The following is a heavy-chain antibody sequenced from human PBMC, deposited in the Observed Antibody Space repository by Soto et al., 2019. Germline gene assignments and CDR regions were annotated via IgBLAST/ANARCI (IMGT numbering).Heavy chain of an antibody. CDR1: GFSLSAYGVR. J-gene: IGHJ5*02. CDR3: AHTKDSSGFLTS. CDR2: IHWNDDK. D-gene: IGHD3-22*01. V-gene: IGHV2-5*01. Sequence: QITLKESGPTLVKPTQTLTLTCSFSGFSLSAYGVRVIWFRQPPGETLEWLALIHWNDDKRCSPYLKSRLTITKDTSKNQVVLTLTNLDPLDTGTYFCAHTKDSSGFLTSWGQGILVTVSS.